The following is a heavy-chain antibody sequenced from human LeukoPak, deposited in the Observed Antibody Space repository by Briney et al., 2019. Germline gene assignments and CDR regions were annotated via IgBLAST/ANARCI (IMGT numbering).Heavy chain of an antibody. CDR1: GGSISSGSNY. J-gene: IGHJ4*02. V-gene: IGHV4-61*02. CDR2: IHTSGST. D-gene: IGHD2-15*01. Sequence: SQTLSLTCSVSGGSISSGSNYWSWIRQPAGKGLEWIGRIHTSGSTNYNLSLKRRVTISGDTSKNQFSLKLSSVTAADTAVYYCAREGCSGGSCYHDYWGQGTLVTVSS. CDR3: AREGCSGGSCYHDY.